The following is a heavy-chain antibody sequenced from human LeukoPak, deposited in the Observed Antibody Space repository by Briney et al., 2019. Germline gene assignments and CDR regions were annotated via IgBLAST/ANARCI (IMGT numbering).Heavy chain of an antibody. D-gene: IGHD2-2*01. CDR3: ARGGDCSSTSCYEFDY. Sequence: ASVKVSCKVSGYTLTELSMHWVRQAPGKGLEWMGGFDPEDGETIYAQKFQGRVTMTEDTSTDTAYMELSSLRSEDTAVYYCARGGDCSSTSCYEFDYWGQGTLVTVSS. CDR2: FDPEDGET. V-gene: IGHV1-24*01. CDR1: GYTLTELS. J-gene: IGHJ4*02.